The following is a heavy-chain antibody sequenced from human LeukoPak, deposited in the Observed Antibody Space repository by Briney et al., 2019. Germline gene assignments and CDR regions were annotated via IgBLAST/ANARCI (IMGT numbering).Heavy chain of an antibody. V-gene: IGHV4-4*02. J-gene: IGHJ4*02. CDR1: GDPINSIDW. CDR2: IYHSGGT. Sequence: SETLSLTCAVSGDPINSIDWWSWVRQSPARGLEWIGEIYHSGGTNYNPSLKSRVTISVDKSKNHLSLKLTSVTAADTAVYYCARRPRNDILTGTPFDYWGQGILVTASS. D-gene: IGHD3-9*01. CDR3: ARRPRNDILTGTPFDY.